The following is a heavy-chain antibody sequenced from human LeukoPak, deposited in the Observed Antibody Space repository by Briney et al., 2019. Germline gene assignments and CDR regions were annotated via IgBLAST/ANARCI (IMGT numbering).Heavy chain of an antibody. D-gene: IGHD2-2*01. V-gene: IGHV1-69*13. CDR3: ARSGEVVPAARPTRPYYYGMDV. CDR1: GGTFSSYA. J-gene: IGHJ6*04. Sequence: SVKVSCKASGGTFSSYAISWVRQAPGQGLEWMGGIIPIFGTANYAQKFQGRVAITADESTSTAYMELSSLRSEDTAVYYCARSGEVVPAARPTRPYYYGMDVWGKGTTVTVSS. CDR2: IIPIFGTA.